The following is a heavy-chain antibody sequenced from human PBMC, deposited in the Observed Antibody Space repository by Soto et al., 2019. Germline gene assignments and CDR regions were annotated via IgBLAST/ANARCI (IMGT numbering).Heavy chain of an antibody. D-gene: IGHD2-15*01. CDR3: ARRGDRISLYKYGMDV. V-gene: IGHV5-10-1*01. J-gene: IGHJ6*02. CDR1: GYSFASYW. CDR2: IDPSDSYI. Sequence: ESLKISCRGSGYSFASYWISWVRQMPGKGLEWLGRIDPSDSYINYSPSFQGHVTISADKSISTAYLQWSSLKASDTAMYYCARRGDRISLYKYGMDVWGQGTTVTVSS.